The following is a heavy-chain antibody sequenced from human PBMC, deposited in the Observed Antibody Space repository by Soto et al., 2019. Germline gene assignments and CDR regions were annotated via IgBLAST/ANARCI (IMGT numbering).Heavy chain of an antibody. CDR2: ISGSGGST. J-gene: IGHJ4*02. V-gene: IGHV3-23*01. CDR3: AKSKGYCTNGVCPDYFDY. Sequence: GGSLRLSCAASGFTFSSYAMSWVRQAPGKGLEWVSAISGSGGSTYYADSVKGRFTISRDNSKNTLYLQMNSLRAEDTAVYYCAKSKGYCTNGVCPDYFDYWGQGTLVTVSS. CDR1: GFTFSSYA. D-gene: IGHD2-8*01.